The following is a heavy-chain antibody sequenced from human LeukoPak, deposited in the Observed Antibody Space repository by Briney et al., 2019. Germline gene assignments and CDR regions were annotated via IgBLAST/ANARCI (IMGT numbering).Heavy chain of an antibody. V-gene: IGHV1-69*04. CDR3: ARSRVGATFPEYFQH. CDR1: GGTFSSYA. J-gene: IGHJ1*01. Sequence: ASVKVSCKASGGTFSSYAISWVRQAPGQGLEWMGRIIPILGIANYAQKSQGRVTITADKSTSTAYMELSSLRSEDTAVYYCARSRVGATFPEYFQHWGQGTLVTVSS. CDR2: IIPILGIA. D-gene: IGHD1-26*01.